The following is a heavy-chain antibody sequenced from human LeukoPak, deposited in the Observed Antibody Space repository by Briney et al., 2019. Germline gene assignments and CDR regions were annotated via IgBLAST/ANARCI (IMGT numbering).Heavy chain of an antibody. CDR2: IYYSRSP. D-gene: IGHD1-26*01. V-gene: IGHV4-30-4*08. CDR1: GGSISSGDSY. Sequence: SETLSLTCTVSGGSISSGDSYWSWIRQPPGKGLECIGYIYYSRSPFYNPSLKSRVTISVDTSKNHFSLNLSSVTAADTAVYYCARLGSGSYHFDYWGQGTLVTVSS. CDR3: ARLGSGSYHFDY. J-gene: IGHJ4*02.